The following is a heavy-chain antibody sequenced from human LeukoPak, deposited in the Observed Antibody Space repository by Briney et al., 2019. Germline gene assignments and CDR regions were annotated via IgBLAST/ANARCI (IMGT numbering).Heavy chain of an antibody. V-gene: IGHV3-21*01. CDR3: AREEAYCGGDCYSGY. CDR1: GFTFSSYS. J-gene: IGHJ4*02. CDR2: IGSSSSYI. D-gene: IGHD2-21*02. Sequence: GGSLRLSCAASGFTFSSYSMNWVRQAPGKGLEWVSSIGSSSSYIYYADSVKGRFTISRDNAKNSLYLQMNSLRAEDTAVYYCAREEAYCGGDCYSGYWGQGTLVTVSS.